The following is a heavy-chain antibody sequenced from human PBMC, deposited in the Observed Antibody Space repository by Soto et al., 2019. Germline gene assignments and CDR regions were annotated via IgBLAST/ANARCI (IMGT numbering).Heavy chain of an antibody. V-gene: IGHV4-31*03. Sequence: QVQLQESGPGLVKPSQTLSLTCTVSGGSISSGGYYWSWIRQHPGKGLEWIGYIYYSGSTYYNPSLKSRVTISVDTYKNQFSLKLSSVTAADTAVYYCARGAYCSGGSCYPPDFSYGMDVWGQGTTVTVSS. CDR2: IYYSGST. CDR3: ARGAYCSGGSCYPPDFSYGMDV. CDR1: GGSISSGGYY. D-gene: IGHD2-15*01. J-gene: IGHJ6*02.